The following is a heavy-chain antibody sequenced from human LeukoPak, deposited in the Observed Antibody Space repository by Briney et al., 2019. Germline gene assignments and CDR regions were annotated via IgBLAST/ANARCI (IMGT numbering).Heavy chain of an antibody. CDR3: ARLSGDYGDSRYYYYYMDV. D-gene: IGHD4-17*01. J-gene: IGHJ6*03. V-gene: IGHV5-51*01. CDR2: IYPGDSDT. Sequence: GESLKISCKGSGYSFTSYWIGWVRQMPGKGLEWMGIIYPGDSDTRYSPSFQGQVTISADKSISTAYLQRSSLKASDTAMYYCARLSGDYGDSRYYYYYMDVWGKGTTVTVSS. CDR1: GYSFTSYW.